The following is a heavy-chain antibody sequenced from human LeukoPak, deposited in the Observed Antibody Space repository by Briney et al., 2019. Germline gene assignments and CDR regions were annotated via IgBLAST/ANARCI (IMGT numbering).Heavy chain of an antibody. CDR1: GYTFTSYG. J-gene: IGHJ3*01. D-gene: IGHD3-22*01. CDR3: AKKWSGDYDSSGINDAFDL. CDR2: ISAYNGNT. V-gene: IGHV1-18*01. Sequence: ASVKVSCKASGYTFTSYGISWVRQAPGQGLEWMGWISAYNGNTNYAQKLQGRVTMTTDTSTSTAYMELRSLRLEDTAVYYCAKKWSGDYDSSGINDAFDLWGQGTMVTVSS.